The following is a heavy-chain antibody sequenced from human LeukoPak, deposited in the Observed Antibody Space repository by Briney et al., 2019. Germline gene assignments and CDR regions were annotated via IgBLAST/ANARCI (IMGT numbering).Heavy chain of an antibody. Sequence: PGGSLRLSCAASGFDFSIYDMYWVRQAPGKGLEWVAYIRYDGRHKDYADSVKGRFTISRDNSKNTLYLQMNSLRAEDTAVYYCAKGLDSGFWSGYYPGSWGQGTLVTVSS. CDR1: GFDFSIYD. J-gene: IGHJ5*02. CDR3: AKGLDSGFWSGYYPGS. CDR2: IRYDGRHK. V-gene: IGHV3-30*02. D-gene: IGHD3-3*01.